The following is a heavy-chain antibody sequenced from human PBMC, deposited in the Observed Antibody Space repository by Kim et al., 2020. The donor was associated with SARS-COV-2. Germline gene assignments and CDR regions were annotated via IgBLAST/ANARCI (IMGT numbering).Heavy chain of an antibody. D-gene: IGHD3-22*01. V-gene: IGHV4-39*01. J-gene: IGHJ4*02. CDR1: GGSISSNSYY. CDR3: ARLRADNSGY. Sequence: SETLSLTCTVSGGSISSNSYYWGWIRPPPGKELEWIGTINCSGNTYYTPSLKSRITISVDTTKNQFTLKLSTVTAADAAVYYCARLRADNSGYWGQGTLVTVSS. CDR2: INCSGNT.